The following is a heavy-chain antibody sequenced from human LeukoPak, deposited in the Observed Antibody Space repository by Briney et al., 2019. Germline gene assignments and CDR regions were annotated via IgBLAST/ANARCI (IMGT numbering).Heavy chain of an antibody. CDR3: AKGGYSSWFDP. V-gene: IGHV3-48*03. D-gene: IGHD3-22*01. CDR1: GFTFSSYE. J-gene: IGHJ5*02. CDR2: ISSSGSTI. Sequence: GGSLRPSCAASGFTFSSYEMNWVRQAPGKGLEWVSYISSSGSTIYYADSVKGRFTISRDNSKNTLYLQMNSLRAEDTAVYYCAKGGYSSWFDPWGQGTLVTVSS.